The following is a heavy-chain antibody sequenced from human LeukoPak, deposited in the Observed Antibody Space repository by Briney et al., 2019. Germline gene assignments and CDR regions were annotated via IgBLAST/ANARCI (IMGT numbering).Heavy chain of an antibody. CDR3: ASDTITGGIFDY. CDR2: ISSSGSTI. D-gene: IGHD5-12*01. CDR1: GFIFSSYE. Sequence: GGSLRLSCAASGFIFSSYEMNWVRQAPGKGLEWVSYISSSGSTIYYADSVKGRFTISRDNAKNSLYLQMNSLRAEDTAVYYCASDTITGGIFDYWGQGTLVTVSS. V-gene: IGHV3-48*03. J-gene: IGHJ4*02.